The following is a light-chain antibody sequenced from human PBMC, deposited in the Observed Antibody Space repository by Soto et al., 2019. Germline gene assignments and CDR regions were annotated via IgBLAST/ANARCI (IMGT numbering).Light chain of an antibody. CDR2: GAS. J-gene: IGKJ4*01. V-gene: IGKV3-15*01. CDR3: QQYIKWPLT. CDR1: QSISSN. Sequence: IVMTQSPATLSVSPGEGATLSCRASQSISSNLAWYQQKPGQAPRLLLYGASTRATGTPARFSGSGSGTEFTLTISSLQSEDNAVYYCQQYIKWPLTFGGGTKVEIK.